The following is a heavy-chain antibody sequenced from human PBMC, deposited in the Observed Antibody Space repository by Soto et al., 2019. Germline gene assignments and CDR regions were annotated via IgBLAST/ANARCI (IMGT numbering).Heavy chain of an antibody. CDR2: IIPIFGIA. CDR3: AREDRDRATGLVPAAIDGMDV. V-gene: IGHV1-69*08. J-gene: IGHJ6*02. Sequence: QVQLVQSGAEVKKPGSSVKVSCKASGGTLSRYSITWVRQAPGHGLEWIGRIIPIFGIASYAQKFQGRVTITADESTSTAYMELSSLRSDDTAVYYCAREDRDRATGLVPAAIDGMDVWGQGTTVTVSS. CDR1: GGTLSRYS. D-gene: IGHD2-2*01.